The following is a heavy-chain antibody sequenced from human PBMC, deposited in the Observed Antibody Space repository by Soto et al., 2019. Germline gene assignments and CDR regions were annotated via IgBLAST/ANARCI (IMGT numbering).Heavy chain of an antibody. CDR2: IYYSGST. Sequence: QVQLQESGPGLVKPSETLSLTCTVSGGSISSYYWSWIRQPPGKGLQWIGYIYYSGSTNYNPSLKSRVIISVDTSKNQFYLQLSSVTAADTVVYYCARHFSSIAARPVRYYYYYMDVWGKGTTVTVSS. J-gene: IGHJ6*03. V-gene: IGHV4-59*08. CDR1: GGSISSYY. D-gene: IGHD6-6*01. CDR3: ARHFSSIAARPVRYYYYYMDV.